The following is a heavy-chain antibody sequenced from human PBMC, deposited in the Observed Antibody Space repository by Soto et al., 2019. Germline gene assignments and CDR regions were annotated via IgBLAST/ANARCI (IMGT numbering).Heavy chain of an antibody. CDR1: GYTFTSAY. CDR3: ARGDYGGNSLHGMDV. D-gene: IGHD4-17*01. J-gene: IGHJ6*02. CDR2: INPSGGST. Sequence: AAVKVSCKASGYTFTSAYMHWLRQAPGQGLEWMGIINPSGGSTSYAQKFQGRVTMTRDTSTSTVYMELSSLRSEDTAVYYCARGDYGGNSLHGMDVWGQGTTVTVSS. V-gene: IGHV1-46*01.